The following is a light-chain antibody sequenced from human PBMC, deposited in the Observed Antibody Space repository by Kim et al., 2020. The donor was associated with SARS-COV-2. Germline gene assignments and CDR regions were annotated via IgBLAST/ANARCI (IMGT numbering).Light chain of an antibody. V-gene: IGLV2-8*01. Sequence: QSALTQPPSASGSPGQSVTISCTGTSSDVGGYNYVSWYQQHPGKAPKLMIYEVTKRPSGVPDRFSGSKSGNTASLTVSGLQADDEADYYCNSYVGNNNWVFGGGTKVTVL. CDR2: EVT. CDR1: SSDVGGYNY. J-gene: IGLJ3*02. CDR3: NSYVGNNNWV.